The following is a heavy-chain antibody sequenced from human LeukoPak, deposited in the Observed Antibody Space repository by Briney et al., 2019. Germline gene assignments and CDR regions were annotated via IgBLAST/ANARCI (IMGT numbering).Heavy chain of an antibody. CDR2: INHSGST. V-gene: IGHV4-34*01. CDR3: ARGRGDYSPSVEVDY. J-gene: IGHJ4*02. D-gene: IGHD4-17*01. Sequence: PSETLSLTCAVYGGSFSGYYWSWIRQPPGKGLEWIGEINHSGSTNYNPSLKGRVTISVDTSKNQFSLKLSSVTAADTAVYYCARGRGDYSPSVEVDYWGQGTLVTVSS. CDR1: GGSFSGYY.